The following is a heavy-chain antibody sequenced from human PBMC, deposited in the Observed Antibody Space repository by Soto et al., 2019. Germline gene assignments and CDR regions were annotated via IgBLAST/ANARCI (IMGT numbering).Heavy chain of an antibody. CDR2: LYYTGVT. D-gene: IGHD3-3*01. V-gene: IGHV4-61*01. CDR3: ARVGYDFWTGGDYYYYGMDV. CDR1: GGSVNTGSYY. J-gene: IGHJ6*02. Sequence: PSETLSLTCTVSGGSVNTGSYYWSWVRQPPGKGLQWIGYLYYTGVTSYNPSLKSRVTISLDTSKNQFSLTLSSVTAADTAIYYCARVGYDFWTGGDYYYYGMDVWGQGTTVTVSS.